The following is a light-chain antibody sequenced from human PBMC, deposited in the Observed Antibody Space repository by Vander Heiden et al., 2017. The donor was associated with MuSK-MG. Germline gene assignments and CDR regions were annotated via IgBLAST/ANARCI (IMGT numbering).Light chain of an antibody. J-gene: IGLJ2*01. CDR1: SSDVGGCNV. Sequence: SALTQPASVSGSPGQSITISCTGSSSDVGGCNVVSWYNQHPGQAPNLMFYDVTNRPSGVPDRFSGSKSGTTASVTTTGLQAEDGADYYCASYAGTGDFMVFGGGTKVTVL. V-gene: IGLV2-23*02. CDR3: ASYAGTGDFMV. CDR2: DVT.